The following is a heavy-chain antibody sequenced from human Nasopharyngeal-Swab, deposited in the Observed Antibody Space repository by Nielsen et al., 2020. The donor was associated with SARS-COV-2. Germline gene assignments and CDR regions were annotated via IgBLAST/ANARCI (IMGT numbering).Heavy chain of an antibody. CDR3: ARGFGGTGDKFYYMDV. J-gene: IGHJ6*03. Sequence: SETLSLTCALYGGSFSGYYWSWIRQPPGKGLEWIGEINHSGSTNYNPSLKRRVTISVDTSKNQFSLMLSSVTAADTAVYYCARGFGGTGDKFYYMDVWGKGTTVTVSS. CDR2: INHSGST. CDR1: GGSFSGYY. V-gene: IGHV4-34*01. D-gene: IGHD7-27*01.